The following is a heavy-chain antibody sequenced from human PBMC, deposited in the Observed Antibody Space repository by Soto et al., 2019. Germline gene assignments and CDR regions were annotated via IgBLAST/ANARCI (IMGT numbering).Heavy chain of an antibody. CDR1: GGTFSSYA. D-gene: IGHD2-2*01. Sequence: QVQLVQSGAEVKKPGSSVKVSCKASGGTFSSYAISWVRQAPGQGLEWMGGIIPIFGTANYAQKFQARVTITADKSTSTVYMELSSLRSEDTAVYYCAGALYCSSTSCYGGYWGQGTLVTVSS. V-gene: IGHV1-69*06. J-gene: IGHJ4*02. CDR2: IIPIFGTA. CDR3: AGALYCSSTSCYGGY.